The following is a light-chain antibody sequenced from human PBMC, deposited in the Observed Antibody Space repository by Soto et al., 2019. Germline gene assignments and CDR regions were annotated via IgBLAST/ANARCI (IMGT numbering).Light chain of an antibody. CDR2: TAS. J-gene: IGKJ5*01. CDR1: QGISSL. CDR3: QHRHSYPIT. Sequence: DIQLTQSPSFLSASVGDRVTITCRASQGISSLLAWYQQKPGKAPKLLILTASTLQSGVPSRFSGSGSGTEFTLTIISLQPEDFATYYCQHRHSYPITFGQGTRLEIK. V-gene: IGKV1-9*01.